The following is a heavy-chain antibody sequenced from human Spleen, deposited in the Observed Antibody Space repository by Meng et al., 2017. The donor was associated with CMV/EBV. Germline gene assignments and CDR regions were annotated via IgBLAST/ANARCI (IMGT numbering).Heavy chain of an antibody. Sequence: ASVKVSCKVSGYNFADCYIDWVRQAPGQGLEWMGWISVYNGNTNYAQKFQGRVTMTTDTSTSIAYMDLRSLRSDDTAVYYCASAYCSGGGCYSGSFDFWGQGTLVTVSS. D-gene: IGHD2-15*01. CDR2: ISVYNGNT. CDR3: ASAYCSGGGCYSGSFDF. J-gene: IGHJ4*02. CDR1: GYNFADCY. V-gene: IGHV1-18*04.